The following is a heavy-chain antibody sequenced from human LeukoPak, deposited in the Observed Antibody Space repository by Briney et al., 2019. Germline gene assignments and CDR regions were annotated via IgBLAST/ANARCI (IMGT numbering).Heavy chain of an antibody. CDR1: GYSISSGYY. Sequence: SETLSLTCTVSGYSISSGYYWGWIRQPPGKGLEWIGSIYHSGRTFYNPSLKSRVTISVDTSKNQFSLKLSSVTAADTAVYYCARGLGGWLRLFDYWGQGTLVAVSS. CDR3: ARGLGGWLRLFDY. J-gene: IGHJ4*02. D-gene: IGHD6-19*01. V-gene: IGHV4-38-2*02. CDR2: IYHSGRT.